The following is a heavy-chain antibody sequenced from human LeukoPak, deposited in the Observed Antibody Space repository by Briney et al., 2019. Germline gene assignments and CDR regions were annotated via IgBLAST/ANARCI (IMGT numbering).Heavy chain of an antibody. J-gene: IGHJ3*02. CDR2: ISGSGGST. V-gene: IGHV3-23*01. Sequence: GGSLRLSCAASGFTFSSYAMSWVRQAPGKGLEWVSAISGSGGSTYYADSVKGRFTISRDNSKNTLYLQMNSLRAEDTAVYYCARDQGSHDAFDIWGQGTMVTVSS. CDR1: GFTFSSYA. CDR3: ARDQGSHDAFDI.